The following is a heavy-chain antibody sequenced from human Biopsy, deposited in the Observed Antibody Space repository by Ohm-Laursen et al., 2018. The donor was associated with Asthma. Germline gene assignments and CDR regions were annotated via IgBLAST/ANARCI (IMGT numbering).Heavy chain of an antibody. CDR2: ISWNSGNI. CDR3: AKSADYYDSTDYLDF. J-gene: IGHJ4*01. V-gene: IGHV3-9*01. CDR1: GFSFDDCA. Sequence: RSLRLSCAAPGFSFDDCAMHWVRQAPGKGLEWVLSISWNSGNIDYAVSVKGRFTISRDNAKNSLYLQMQSLRPEDTAFYYCAKSADYYDSTDYLDFWGRGTLVTVSS. D-gene: IGHD3-22*01.